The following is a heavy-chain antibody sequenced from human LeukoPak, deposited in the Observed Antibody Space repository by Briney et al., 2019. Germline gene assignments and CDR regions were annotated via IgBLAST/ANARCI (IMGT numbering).Heavy chain of an antibody. CDR1: GFTFSSYA. CDR3: AKVAYCSGGSCYHFDY. V-gene: IGHV3-23*01. CDR2: ISGSGGST. J-gene: IGHJ4*02. D-gene: IGHD2-15*01. Sequence: GGSLRLSCAASGFTFSSYAMSWVRQAPGKGLEWVSAISGSGGSTYYADTVKGRFTISRDNSKNTLYLQMNSLRAEDTAVYYCAKVAYCSGGSCYHFDYWGQGTLVTVSS.